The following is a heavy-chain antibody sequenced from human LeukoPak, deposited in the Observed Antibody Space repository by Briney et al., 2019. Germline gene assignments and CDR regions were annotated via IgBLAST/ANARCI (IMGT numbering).Heavy chain of an antibody. CDR2: ISAYNGNT. CDR3: AAGKVGAPHFDY. CDR1: GYTFTSCG. J-gene: IGHJ4*02. V-gene: IGHV1-18*01. D-gene: IGHD1-26*01. Sequence: ASVKVSCKASGYTFTSCGISWVRQAPGQGLEWMGWISAYNGNTNYAQKLQGRVTMTTDTSTSTAYMELRSLRSDDTAVYYCAAGKVGAPHFDYWGQGTLVTVSS.